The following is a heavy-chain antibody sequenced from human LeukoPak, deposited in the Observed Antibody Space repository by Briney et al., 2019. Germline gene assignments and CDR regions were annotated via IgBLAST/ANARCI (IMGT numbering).Heavy chain of an antibody. Sequence: GGSLRLSCAASGFTFSNYGMNWVRQAPGKGLEWVSGITGRGENTYYADSVKGRFTISRDNSKNTLYLQMNSLRAEDTAVYYCAKPARTDAFDIWGQGTMITVSS. V-gene: IGHV3-23*01. CDR2: ITGRGENT. CDR1: GFTFSNYG. D-gene: IGHD1-14*01. J-gene: IGHJ3*02. CDR3: AKPARTDAFDI.